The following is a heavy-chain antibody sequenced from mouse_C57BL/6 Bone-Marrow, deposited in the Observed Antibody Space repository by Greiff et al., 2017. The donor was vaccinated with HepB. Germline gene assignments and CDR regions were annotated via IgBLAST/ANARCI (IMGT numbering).Heavy chain of an antibody. V-gene: IGHV1-81*01. CDR1: GYTFTSYG. J-gene: IGHJ4*01. D-gene: IGHD2-4*01. CDR3: ANDYVFYYAMDY. CDR2: IYPRSGNT. Sequence: QVQLKQSGAELARPGASVKLSCKASGYTFTSYGISWVKQRTGQGLEWIGEIYPRSGNTYYNEKFKGKATLTADKSSSTAYMELRSLTSEDSAVYFCANDYVFYYAMDYWGQGTSVTVSS.